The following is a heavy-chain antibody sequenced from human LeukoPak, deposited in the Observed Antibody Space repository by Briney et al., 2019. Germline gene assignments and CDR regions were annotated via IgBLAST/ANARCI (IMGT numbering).Heavy chain of an antibody. CDR3: AKYWGYCSSTGCFFNYYYYYMDV. V-gene: IGHV3-23*01. D-gene: IGHD2-2*01. Sequence: GGSLRLSCAASGFTFSSYAMSWVRQALGKGLEWVSGISGADGSTYYADSVKGRFTISRDNSKNTLFLQMNSLRHDDTAVYYCAKYWGYCSSTGCFFNYYYYYMDVWGKGTTVTVSS. CDR1: GFTFSSYA. CDR2: ISGADGST. J-gene: IGHJ6*03.